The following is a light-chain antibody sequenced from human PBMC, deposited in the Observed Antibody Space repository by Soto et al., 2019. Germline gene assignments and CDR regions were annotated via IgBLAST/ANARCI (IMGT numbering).Light chain of an antibody. CDR2: AAS. J-gene: IGKJ5*01. CDR3: QQYGTSPYT. CDR1: QSISSNF. V-gene: IGKV3-20*01. Sequence: EFVLTQSPGTLSLSPGERTTLSYTSSQSISSNFLAWYQQKPGQAPRLLIYAASGRATGIPDRITGSGSGTDFTLTISRLEPEDFAVYFCQQYGTSPYTFGQGTRLEIK.